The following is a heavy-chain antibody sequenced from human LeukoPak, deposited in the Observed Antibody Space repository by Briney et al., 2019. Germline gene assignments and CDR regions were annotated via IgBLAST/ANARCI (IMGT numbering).Heavy chain of an antibody. CDR3: ARADGAVVGATTC. CDR2: INPDASRI. D-gene: IGHD1-26*01. J-gene: IGHJ4*02. Sequence: GGSLRLSCAASGFTFSSYWMHWVRRAPGKGLVWVSRINPDASRIKYADSVKGRFTISRDNSKNTLYLQMNSLRAEDTAVYYCARADGAVVGATTCWGQGTLVTVSS. V-gene: IGHV3-74*03. CDR1: GFTFSSYW.